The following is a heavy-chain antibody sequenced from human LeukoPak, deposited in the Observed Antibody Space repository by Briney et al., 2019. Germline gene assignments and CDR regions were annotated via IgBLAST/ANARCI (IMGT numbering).Heavy chain of an antibody. CDR2: INHSGST. CDR3: ARGPTVTTTKLDY. Sequence: SETLSLTCAVYGGSFSGYYWSWIRQPPGKGLEWIGEINHSGSTNYNPSLKSRVTISIDTSKNQFSLKLSSVTAADTAVYYCARGPTVTTTKLDYWGHGTLVTVSS. V-gene: IGHV4-34*01. D-gene: IGHD4-17*01. CDR1: GGSFSGYY. J-gene: IGHJ4*01.